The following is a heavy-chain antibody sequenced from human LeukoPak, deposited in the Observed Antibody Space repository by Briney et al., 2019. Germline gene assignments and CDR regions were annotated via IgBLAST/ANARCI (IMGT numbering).Heavy chain of an antibody. CDR2: IYTSGST. Sequence: SETLSLTCTVSGGSISSGSCYWSWIRQPAGKGLEWIGRIYTSGSTNYNPSLESRVTISVDTSKNQFSLKLSSVTAADTAVYYCARHCGSGLDWFDPWGQGTLVTVSS. D-gene: IGHD3-10*01. CDR3: ARHCGSGLDWFDP. CDR1: GGSISSGSCY. V-gene: IGHV4-61*02. J-gene: IGHJ5*02.